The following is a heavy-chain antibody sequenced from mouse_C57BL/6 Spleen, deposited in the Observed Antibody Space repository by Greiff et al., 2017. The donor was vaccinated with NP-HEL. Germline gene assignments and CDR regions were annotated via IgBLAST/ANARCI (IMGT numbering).Heavy chain of an antibody. D-gene: IGHD2-4*01. Sequence: EVQLQQSGAELVRPGASVKLSCTASGFNIKDDYMHWVKQRPEQGLEWIGWIDPENGDTEYASKFQGKATITADTSSNTAYLQLSSLTSEDTAVYYCTTWRLRRFAYWGQGTLVTVAA. CDR2: IDPENGDT. J-gene: IGHJ3*01. V-gene: IGHV14-4*01. CDR1: GFNIKDDY. CDR3: TTWRLRRFAY.